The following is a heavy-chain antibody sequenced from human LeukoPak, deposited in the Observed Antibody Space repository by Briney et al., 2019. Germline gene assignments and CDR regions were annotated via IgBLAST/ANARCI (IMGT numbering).Heavy chain of an antibody. V-gene: IGHV1-18*01. Sequence: ASRTVSCKASGYTFTSYGISWVRQAPGQGLEWMGWFIIYNDNTNYAQKFQGRVTMTTDTSTNTAYMELRSLRSDDTAVYYCARDRLSATVTTSTCAIWGQGTMVTVSP. CDR1: GYTFTSYG. CDR3: ARDRLSATVTTSTCAI. D-gene: IGHD4-17*01. J-gene: IGHJ3*02. CDR2: FIIYNDNT.